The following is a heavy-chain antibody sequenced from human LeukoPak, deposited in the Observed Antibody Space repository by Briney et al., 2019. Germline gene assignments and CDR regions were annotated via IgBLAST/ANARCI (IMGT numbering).Heavy chain of an antibody. V-gene: IGHV1-69*13. CDR1: GGTFSSYA. Sequence: SVKVSCKASGGTFSSYAISWVRQAPGQGLEWMGGIIPIFGTANYAQKFQGRVTITADESTSTAYMELSSLRSEDTAVYYCARRDITMVRGVIIPNWFDPWGQGTLVTVSS. D-gene: IGHD3-10*01. CDR2: IIPIFGTA. CDR3: ARRDITMVRGVIIPNWFDP. J-gene: IGHJ5*02.